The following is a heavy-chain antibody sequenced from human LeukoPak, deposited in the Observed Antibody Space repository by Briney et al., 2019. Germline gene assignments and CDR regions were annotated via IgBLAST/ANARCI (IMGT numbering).Heavy chain of an antibody. CDR3: ARPIAAAGTGEVGY. V-gene: IGHV7-4-1*02. CDR2: INTNTGNP. D-gene: IGHD6-13*01. Sequence: ASVTVSCTASGYTFTSYAMNWVRQAPGQGLEWMGWINTNTGNPTYAQGFTGRFVFSLDTSVSTAYLQISSLKAEDTAVYYCARPIAAAGTGEVGYWGQGTLVTVSS. J-gene: IGHJ4*02. CDR1: GYTFTSYA.